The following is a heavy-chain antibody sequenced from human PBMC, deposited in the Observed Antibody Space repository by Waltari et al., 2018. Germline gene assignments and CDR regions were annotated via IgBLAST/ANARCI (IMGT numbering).Heavy chain of an antibody. J-gene: IGHJ4*02. V-gene: IGHV3-9*01. CDR1: GFLFDDYV. Sequence: EVQLVESGGGLVQPGTSLRLSCVASGFLFDDYVMHWVRQAPGMGREWVSGINWNSGSIAYADSVKGRFIISRDNAKNSLYLQLNSLRPEDTALYYCAKEGKYASGWAYFDYWGQGTLVTVSS. D-gene: IGHD6-19*01. CDR2: INWNSGSI. CDR3: AKEGKYASGWAYFDY.